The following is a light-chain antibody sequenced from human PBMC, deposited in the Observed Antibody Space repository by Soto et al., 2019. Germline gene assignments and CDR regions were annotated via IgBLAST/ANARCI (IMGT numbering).Light chain of an antibody. V-gene: IGLV2-8*01. CDR3: CSYTCTNIGPVV. CDR2: EVI. J-gene: IGLJ2*01. Sequence: QSALTQPPSASGSPGQSVTISCTGTSSDVGGYNYVSWYQHHPGKVPKLMIYEVIKRPSGVADRFSGSKSGNTASLTVSGLQAEDEAVDYCCSYTCTNIGPVVFGGGTKLTVL. CDR1: SSDVGGYNY.